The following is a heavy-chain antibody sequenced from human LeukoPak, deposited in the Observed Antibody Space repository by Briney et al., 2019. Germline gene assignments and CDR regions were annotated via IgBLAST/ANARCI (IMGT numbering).Heavy chain of an antibody. Sequence: GGSLRLFCAASGFTFSSYAMSWVRQAPGKGLEWVSAISGSGGSTYYADSVKGRFTISRDNSKNTLYLQMNSLRAEDTAVYYCAKKWRSGYGYGSYPDYWGQGTLVTVSS. CDR1: GFTFSSYA. CDR3: AKKWRSGYGYGSYPDY. D-gene: IGHD5-18*01. V-gene: IGHV3-23*01. CDR2: ISGSGGST. J-gene: IGHJ4*02.